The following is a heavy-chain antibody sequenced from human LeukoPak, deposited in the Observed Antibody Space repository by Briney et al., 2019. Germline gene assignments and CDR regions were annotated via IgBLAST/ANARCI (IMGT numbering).Heavy chain of an antibody. CDR2: ISSSSSYI. V-gene: IGHV3-21*01. Sequence: PGGSLRLSCAASGFTFSSYSMNWVRQAPGKGLEWVSSISSSSSYIYYADSVKGRFTISIDNAKNSLYLQMNSLRAEDTAVYYCARGFSSMCDYWGQGTLVTVSS. CDR3: ARGFSSMCDY. CDR1: GFTFSSYS. D-gene: IGHD6-13*01. J-gene: IGHJ4*02.